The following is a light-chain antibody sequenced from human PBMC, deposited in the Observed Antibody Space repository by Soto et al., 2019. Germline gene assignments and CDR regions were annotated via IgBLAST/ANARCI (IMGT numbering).Light chain of an antibody. CDR2: DVS. CDR3: SSYTSSSTDV. J-gene: IGLJ1*01. V-gene: IGLV2-14*01. Sequence: QSALTQPASVSGSPGQSITISCTGTSSEVGGYNYVSWYQQHPGKASKLMIYDVSNRPSGVSNPFSGSKSGNTASLTISGLQAEDEADYYCSSYTSSSTDVFGTGTKVTVL. CDR1: SSEVGGYNY.